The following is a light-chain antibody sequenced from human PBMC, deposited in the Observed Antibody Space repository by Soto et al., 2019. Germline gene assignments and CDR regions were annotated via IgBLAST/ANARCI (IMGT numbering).Light chain of an antibody. V-gene: IGLV2-14*01. J-gene: IGLJ1*01. CDR1: SSDVGGYNY. CDR2: EVS. Sequence: QSVLTQPASVSGSPGQSITISCTGTSSDVGGYNYVSWYQQHPGKAPKLMIYEVSNRPSSVSNRFSGSKSGNTASLTISGLQAEDEADYYCSSYTSSSTLGIFGTGTKGTVL. CDR3: SSYTSSSTLGI.